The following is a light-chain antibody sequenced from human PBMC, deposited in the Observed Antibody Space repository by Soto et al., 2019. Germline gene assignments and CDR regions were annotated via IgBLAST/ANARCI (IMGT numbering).Light chain of an antibody. Sequence: DSQVTHAPSNLSGSVGDRVTISCRASQCISSWLALYQQKPAKAPKFLTYKASTLESGVPSRFSGSGSGTEFTLTISSVQPDDFATYYCQQYKSYPLTCGGGTKVDIK. CDR1: QCISSW. V-gene: IGKV1-5*03. CDR3: QQYKSYPLT. J-gene: IGKJ4*01. CDR2: KAS.